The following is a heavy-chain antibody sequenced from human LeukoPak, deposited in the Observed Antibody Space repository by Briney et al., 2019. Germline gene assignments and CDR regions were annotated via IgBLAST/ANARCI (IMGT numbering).Heavy chain of an antibody. Sequence: GGSLRLSCAASGFTFSSYAMHWVRQAPGKGLEWVAVISYDGSNKYYADSVKGRFTLSRDNSKNTLYLQMNSLRAEDTAVYYCARDLYYDFWSGYYTGPYYYYYGMDVWGQGTTVTVSS. D-gene: IGHD3-3*01. J-gene: IGHJ6*02. CDR2: ISYDGSNK. CDR1: GFTFSSYA. CDR3: ARDLYYDFWSGYYTGPYYYYYGMDV. V-gene: IGHV3-30-3*01.